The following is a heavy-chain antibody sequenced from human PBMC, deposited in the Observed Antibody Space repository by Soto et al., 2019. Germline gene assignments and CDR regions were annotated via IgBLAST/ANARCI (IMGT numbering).Heavy chain of an antibody. CDR3: ASTYYYGSGSYYNAYYFDY. V-gene: IGHV4-59*08. CDR1: GGSISSYY. Sequence: PSETLSLTCTVSGGSISSYYWSWIRPPPGKGLEWIGYIYYSGSTNYNPSLKSRVTISVDTSKNQFSLKLSSVTAADTAVYYCASTYYYGSGSYYNAYYFDYWGQGTLVTVSS. CDR2: IYYSGST. D-gene: IGHD3-10*01. J-gene: IGHJ4*02.